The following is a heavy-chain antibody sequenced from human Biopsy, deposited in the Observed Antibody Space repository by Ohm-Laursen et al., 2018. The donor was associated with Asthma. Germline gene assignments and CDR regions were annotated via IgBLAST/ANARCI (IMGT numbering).Heavy chain of an antibody. CDR3: ARAVDYSHYYGIDV. J-gene: IGHJ6*02. CDR2: ISVYNGNT. Sequence: ASVKVSYKTSGYTFNSAGITSVRQAPGQGLEWMGWISVYNGNTKVAQKLQDRVTMITDTSTSTAYMELRSLRSDDTAVYFCARAVDYSHYYGIDVWDQGTTVTVS. V-gene: IGHV1-18*01. D-gene: IGHD3-10*01. CDR1: GYTFNSAG.